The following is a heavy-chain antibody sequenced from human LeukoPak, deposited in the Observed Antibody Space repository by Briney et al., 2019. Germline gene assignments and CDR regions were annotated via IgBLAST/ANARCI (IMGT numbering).Heavy chain of an antibody. CDR2: IYTSGST. V-gene: IGHV4-4*07. CDR1: GGSTSSYY. Sequence: SETLSLTCTVSGGSTSSYYWSWIRQPAGKGLEWIGRIYTSGSTNYNPSLKSRVTISVDKSKNRFSLKLRSVTAADTAVYYCARSPGYWGQGTLVTVSS. CDR3: ARSPGY. J-gene: IGHJ4*02. D-gene: IGHD7-27*01.